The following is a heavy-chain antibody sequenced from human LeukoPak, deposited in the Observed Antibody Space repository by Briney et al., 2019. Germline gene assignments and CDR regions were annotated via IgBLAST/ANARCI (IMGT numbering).Heavy chain of an antibody. CDR2: ISSTRHTI. Sequence: GGSLRLSCAASGFTFSSYSMNWVRQAPGKGLEWVSYISSTRHTIYYADSVKGRFTISRDNAKNSLYLQMNSLRDEDTAVYYCARSTYYYDSSGYLYPYFFDYWGQGNLVTVSS. CDR1: GFTFSSYS. D-gene: IGHD3-22*01. J-gene: IGHJ4*02. CDR3: ARSTYYYDSSGYLYPYFFDY. V-gene: IGHV3-48*02.